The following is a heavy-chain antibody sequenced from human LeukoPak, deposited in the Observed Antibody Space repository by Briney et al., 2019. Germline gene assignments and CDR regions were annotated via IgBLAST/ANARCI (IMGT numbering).Heavy chain of an antibody. CDR3: AKRQWLASPGAGNWFDP. D-gene: IGHD6-19*01. CDR2: ISGSGGTT. CDR1: GLTFSSYA. V-gene: IGHV3-23*01. Sequence: GGSLRLSCAASGLTFSSYAMSWVRQAPGKGLEWVSAISGSGGTTYYADSVKGRFTISRDNSKNTLYLQMNSLRAEDTAVYYCAKRQWLASPGAGNWFDPWGQGTLVTVSS. J-gene: IGHJ5*02.